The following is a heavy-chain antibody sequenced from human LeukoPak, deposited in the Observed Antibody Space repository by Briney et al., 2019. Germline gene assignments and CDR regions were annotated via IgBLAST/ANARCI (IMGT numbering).Heavy chain of an antibody. CDR2: IDYSGST. CDR1: GGPIRNYY. D-gene: IGHD1-26*01. J-gene: IGHJ5*02. V-gene: IGHV4-59*01. CDR3: ARGGFGSSTYYFEVDP. Sequence: PSETLSLTCTVSGGPIRNYYWSWIRQPPGKGLEWIGCIDYSGSTNYNPSLKSRLTISVDTSKNQFSLRLSSVTAADTAVYYCARGGFGSSTYYFEVDPWGQGTLVTVSS.